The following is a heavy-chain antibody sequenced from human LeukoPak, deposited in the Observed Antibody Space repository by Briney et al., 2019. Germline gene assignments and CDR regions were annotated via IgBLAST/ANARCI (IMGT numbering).Heavy chain of an antibody. V-gene: IGHV3-30*18. D-gene: IGHD2-2*01. J-gene: IGHJ4*02. CDR2: ISYDGPHK. Sequence: GGSLRLSCAASGFTFSNYGMHWFRQAPGKGLEWVAVISYDGPHKYYADSVKGRFAISRDNSRDTLSVQINSLRAEDTAVYYCAKLQSVVIPAAMLGFDYWGQGILVTVSS. CDR3: AKLQSVVIPAAMLGFDY. CDR1: GFTFSNYG.